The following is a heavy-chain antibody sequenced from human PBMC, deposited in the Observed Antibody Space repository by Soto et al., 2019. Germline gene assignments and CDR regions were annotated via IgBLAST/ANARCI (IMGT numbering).Heavy chain of an antibody. D-gene: IGHD2-2*02. CDR1: GFTFSNYW. V-gene: IGHV3-7*01. CDR2: MNQDGSQI. Sequence: EVQVVESGGGLVQPGGSLRLSCAVSGFTFSNYWMTWVRQAPGKGLEWVAYMNQDGSQIYYVDSLRGRFTISRDNAKNSLYLQMISLRVDDPAVYYCATARGPNTPDYWGQGTLVTVSS. CDR3: ATARGPNTPDY. J-gene: IGHJ4*02.